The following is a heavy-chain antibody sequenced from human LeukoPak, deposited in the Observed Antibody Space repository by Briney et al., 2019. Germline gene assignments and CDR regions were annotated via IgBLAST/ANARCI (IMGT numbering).Heavy chain of an antibody. Sequence: GGSLRLSCAASGFTFSSYSMNWVRQAPGKGLEWVSSISSSSSYIYYADSVKGRFTISRDNAKNSLYLQMNSLRAEDTAVYYCARDSVVVVAATVSGAFDIWGQGTMVTVSS. V-gene: IGHV3-21*01. CDR1: GFTFSSYS. J-gene: IGHJ3*02. CDR3: ARDSVVVVAATVSGAFDI. CDR2: ISSSSSYI. D-gene: IGHD2-15*01.